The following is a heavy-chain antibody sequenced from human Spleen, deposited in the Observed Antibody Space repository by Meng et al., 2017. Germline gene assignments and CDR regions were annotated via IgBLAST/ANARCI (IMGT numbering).Heavy chain of an antibody. CDR1: GGAFSDYY. CDR3: ARATYGFYPNFDP. CDR2: ISYSGTT. D-gene: IGHD2-8*01. V-gene: IGHV4-34*02. J-gene: IGHJ5*02. Sequence: QVQLPLAGAGLLKPSETLSLTCAVHGGAFSDYYWGWIRQSPGKGLEWVGEISYSGTTSYKPSLKSRVTISIDTSKNQFSLKLTSVTAADTAIYYCARATYGFYPNFDPWGQGTLVTVSS.